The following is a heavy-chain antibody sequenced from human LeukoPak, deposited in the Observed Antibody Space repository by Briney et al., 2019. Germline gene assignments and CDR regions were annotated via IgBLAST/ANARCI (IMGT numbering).Heavy chain of an antibody. D-gene: IGHD6-13*01. CDR2: IYYSGST. CDR3: ARALPGYSDGDDAFDI. Sequence: SETLSLTCTVSGGSISSYYWSWFRQPPGKGLEWIGYIYYSGSTNYNPSLKSRVTISVDTSRNQFSLKLSSVTAADTAVYNCARALPGYSDGDDAFDIWGQGTMVTVSS. J-gene: IGHJ3*02. V-gene: IGHV4-59*01. CDR1: GGSISSYY.